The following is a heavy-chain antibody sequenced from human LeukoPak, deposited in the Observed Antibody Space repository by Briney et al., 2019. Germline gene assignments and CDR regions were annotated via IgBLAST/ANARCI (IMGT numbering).Heavy chain of an antibody. Sequence: ASVKVSCKASGYSLTTYYMHWVRQAPGQGLEWMGWINPNSGGTNYAQKFQGWVTMTRDTSISTAYMELSRLRSDDTAVYYCARMSALDAFDIWGQGTMVTVSS. J-gene: IGHJ3*02. CDR3: ARMSALDAFDI. CDR2: INPNSGGT. CDR1: GYSLTTYY. V-gene: IGHV1-2*04.